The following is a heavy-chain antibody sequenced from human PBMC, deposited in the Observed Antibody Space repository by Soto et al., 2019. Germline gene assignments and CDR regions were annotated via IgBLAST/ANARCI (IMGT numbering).Heavy chain of an antibody. CDR3: AKGIVVPAADPSYYCYGMDV. Sequence: PGGSLRLSCAASGFTFSSYAMSWVRQAPGKGLEWVSAISGRGGSTYYADSVKGRFTISRDNSKNTLYLQMNSLRAEDTAVYYCAKGIVVPAADPSYYCYGMDVWGQGPTVTVSS. J-gene: IGHJ6*02. V-gene: IGHV3-23*01. CDR1: GFTFSSYA. D-gene: IGHD2-2*01. CDR2: ISGRGGST.